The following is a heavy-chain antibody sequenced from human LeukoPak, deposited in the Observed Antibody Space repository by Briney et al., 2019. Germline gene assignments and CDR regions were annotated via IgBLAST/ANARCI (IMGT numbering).Heavy chain of an antibody. CDR1: GFQFDIYT. CDR3: VKDCHCTSSCDYCGYMDV. Sequence: GGSLTLSCVVSGFQFDIYTMSWVRPAPGKGLEGVSTLNFDGGRTYYADSVKGPFTISRDNSKNTVSLQMTSLRAEDMAKYYCVKDCHCTSSCDYCGYMDVWGNGTTVTVS. V-gene: IGHV3-23*01. J-gene: IGHJ6*03. CDR2: LNFDGGRT. D-gene: IGHD2-21*01.